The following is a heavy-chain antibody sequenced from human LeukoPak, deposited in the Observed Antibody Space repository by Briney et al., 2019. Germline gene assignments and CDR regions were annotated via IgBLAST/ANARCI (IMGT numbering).Heavy chain of an antibody. Sequence: GGSLRLSCAASGFTFSSYAMSWVRQAPRRGLEWVSTISGNGGSTYYADSVKGRFTISRDNSKNTLYLQMNSLRAEDTAVYYCASIPDPIAYCGGDCYFDYWGQGTLVTVSS. J-gene: IGHJ4*02. V-gene: IGHV3-23*01. D-gene: IGHD2-21*02. CDR2: ISGNGGST. CDR3: ASIPDPIAYCGGDCYFDY. CDR1: GFTFSSYA.